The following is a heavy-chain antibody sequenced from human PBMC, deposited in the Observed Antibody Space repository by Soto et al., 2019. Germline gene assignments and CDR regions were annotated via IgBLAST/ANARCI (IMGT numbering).Heavy chain of an antibody. CDR2: ISYSGST. CDR1: GGSVSTYY. J-gene: IGHJ4*02. Sequence: QVQVQESGPGLVKPSETLSLTCTVSGGSVSTYYWSWIRQPPGKGLEWIGYISYSGSTNYNPSLKSRVTISVDTSKNQFSLKLSSVTAADTAVYYCARAKYYYDNSGYYYHFDYWGQGTLVTVSS. D-gene: IGHD3-22*01. V-gene: IGHV4-59*02. CDR3: ARAKYYYDNSGYYYHFDY.